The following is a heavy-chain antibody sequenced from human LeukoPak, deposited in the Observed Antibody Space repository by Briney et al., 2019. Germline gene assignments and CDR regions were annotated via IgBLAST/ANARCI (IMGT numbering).Heavy chain of an antibody. J-gene: IGHJ5*02. CDR1: GGTFSSHA. CDR2: IIPIFGIA. CDR3: AREVGGYFQYNWFDP. Sequence: SVKVSCKASGGTFSSHAISWVRQAPGQGLEWMGRIIPIFGIANYAQKFQGRVTITADKSTSTAYMELSSLRSEDTAVYYCAREVGGYFQYNWFDPWGQGTLVTVSS. D-gene: IGHD2-21*01. V-gene: IGHV1-69*04.